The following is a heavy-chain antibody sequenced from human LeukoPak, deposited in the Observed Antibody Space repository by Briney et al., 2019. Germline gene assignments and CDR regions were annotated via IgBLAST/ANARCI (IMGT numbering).Heavy chain of an antibody. Sequence: ASVKASCKASGGTFSSYAISWVRQAPGQGLEWMGGIIPIFGTANYAQKFQGRVTITADESTSTAYMELSSLRSEDTAVYYCAAPSRGYFDYWGQGTLVTVSS. CDR2: IIPIFGTA. D-gene: IGHD2-2*01. CDR1: GGTFSSYA. CDR3: AAPSRGYFDY. V-gene: IGHV1-69*13. J-gene: IGHJ4*02.